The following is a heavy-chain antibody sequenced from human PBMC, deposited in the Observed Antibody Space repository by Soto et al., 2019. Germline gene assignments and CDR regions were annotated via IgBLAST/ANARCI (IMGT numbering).Heavy chain of an antibody. CDR3: VRDGNKFGNWFDP. V-gene: IGHV3-21*01. D-gene: IGHD2-15*01. CDR2: ISGGSDYI. CDR1: GFTFSSYA. Sequence: SLRLSCAASGFTFSSYAMSWVRQAPGKGLEWVSSISGGSDYIYYADSVRGRFTISRDNSQKSLYLQMNSLRDEDTAIYYCVRDGNKFGNWFDPWGQGTLVTVSS. J-gene: IGHJ5*02.